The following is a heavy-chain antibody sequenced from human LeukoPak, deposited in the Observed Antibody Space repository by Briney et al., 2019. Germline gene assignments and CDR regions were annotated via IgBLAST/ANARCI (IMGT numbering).Heavy chain of an antibody. V-gene: IGHV1-18*01. D-gene: IGHD6-13*01. CDR1: GYTFTTYG. CDR2: ISTYDGNA. J-gene: IGHJ3*02. Sequence: ASVKVSCNASGYTFTTYGISWVRQAPGQGLEWMGWISTYDGNANYAQQLQGRVTMTKDTSTSTAYMELRSLISDDTAVYYCARDLIAGAFDIWGQGTMVTVSS. CDR3: ARDLIAGAFDI.